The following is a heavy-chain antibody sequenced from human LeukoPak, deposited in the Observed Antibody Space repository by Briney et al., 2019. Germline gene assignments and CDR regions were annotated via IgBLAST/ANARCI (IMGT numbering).Heavy chain of an antibody. CDR2: TYYSGST. CDR1: GGSISSYY. Sequence: SETLSLTCTVSGGSISSYYWSWIRQPPGKGLEWIGYTYYSGSTNYNPSLKSRVTISVDTSKNQFSLKLSSVTAADTAVYYCARADLEYYFDCWGQGTLVTVSS. J-gene: IGHJ4*02. CDR3: ARADLEYYFDC. V-gene: IGHV4-59*01. D-gene: IGHD1-1*01.